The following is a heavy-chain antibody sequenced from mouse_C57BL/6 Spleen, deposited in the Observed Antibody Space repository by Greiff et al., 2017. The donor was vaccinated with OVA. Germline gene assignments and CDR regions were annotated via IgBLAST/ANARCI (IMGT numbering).Heavy chain of an antibody. CDR2: IDPSDSYP. V-gene: IGHV1-50*01. D-gene: IGHD2-4*01. CDR1: GYTFTSYW. CDR3: AIYYDYGSWFAY. Sequence: QVQLQQPGAELVKPGASVKLSCKASGYTFTSYWMQWVKQRPGQGLEWIGEIDPSDSYPNYNQKFKGKATLTVDTSSSTAYMQLSSLTSEDSAVYYCAIYYDYGSWFAYWGQGTLVTVSA. J-gene: IGHJ3*01.